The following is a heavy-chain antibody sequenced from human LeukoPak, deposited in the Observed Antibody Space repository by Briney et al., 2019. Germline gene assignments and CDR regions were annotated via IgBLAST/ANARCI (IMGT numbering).Heavy chain of an antibody. V-gene: IGHV3-74*01. J-gene: IGHJ4*02. CDR1: GFTFNTYW. CDR3: AREFEATGFWALDY. Sequence: GGSLRLSCTVSGFTFNTYWTHWVRQAPGKGLVWVSRMNNDGRVISYADSVKGRFTISRDNAKNTLYLQMNSLRAEDTAVYYCAREFEATGFWALDYWGQGTLVTASS. D-gene: IGHD3-16*01. CDR2: MNNDGRVI.